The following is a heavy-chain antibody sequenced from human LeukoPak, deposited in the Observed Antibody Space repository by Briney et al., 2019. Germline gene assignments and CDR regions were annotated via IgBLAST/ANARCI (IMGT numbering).Heavy chain of an antibody. J-gene: IGHJ5*02. D-gene: IGHD6-13*01. Sequence: SVKVSCKASGSTFSSYAISWVRQAPGQGLEWMGGIIPIFGTANYAQKFQGRVTITTDESTSTAYMELSSLRSEDTAVYYCARERGIAAAGLGWFDPWGQGTLVTVSS. CDR3: ARERGIAAAGLGWFDP. CDR2: IIPIFGTA. V-gene: IGHV1-69*05. CDR1: GSTFSSYA.